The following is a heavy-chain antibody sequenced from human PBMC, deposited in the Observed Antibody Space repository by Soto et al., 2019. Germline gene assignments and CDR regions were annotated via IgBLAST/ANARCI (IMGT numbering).Heavy chain of an antibody. Sequence: SVKVSCKASGGTFSSYIITWVRHAPGHGLEWIGRIIPIFGIPTYAQKFQGRVTITADESTSTAYMELSSLRSEDTAVYYCASEVITIFGVAPPYGMDVWGQGTTVTVSS. V-gene: IGHV1-69*13. J-gene: IGHJ6*02. CDR2: IIPIFGIP. D-gene: IGHD3-3*01. CDR3: ASEVITIFGVAPPYGMDV. CDR1: GGTFSSYI.